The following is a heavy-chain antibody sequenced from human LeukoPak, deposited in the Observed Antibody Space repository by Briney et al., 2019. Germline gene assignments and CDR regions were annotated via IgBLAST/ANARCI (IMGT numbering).Heavy chain of an antibody. Sequence: GGSLRLSCAASGFTFSSYAMSWVRQAPGKGLEWVSAISGSGGSTYYADSVKGRFTISRDNSKNTLYLQMNSLRAEDTAVYYCARESIHPITMIVVVTTGYFDCWGQGTLVTVSS. CDR1: GFTFSSYA. D-gene: IGHD3-22*01. J-gene: IGHJ4*02. CDR2: ISGSGGST. V-gene: IGHV3-23*01. CDR3: ARESIHPITMIVVVTTGYFDC.